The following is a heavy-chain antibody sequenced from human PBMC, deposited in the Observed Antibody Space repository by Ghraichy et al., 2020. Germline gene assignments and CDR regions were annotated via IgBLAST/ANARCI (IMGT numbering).Heavy chain of an antibody. Sequence: GGSLRLSCAASGFTFSSYAMSWVRQAPGKGLEWVSAISGSGGSTYYADSVKGRFTISRDNSKNTLYLQMNSLRAEDTAVYYCAKPFEEMATIGVNFDYWGQGTLVTVSS. J-gene: IGHJ4*02. CDR3: AKPFEEMATIGVNFDY. CDR1: GFTFSSYA. CDR2: ISGSGGST. D-gene: IGHD5-24*01. V-gene: IGHV3-23*01.